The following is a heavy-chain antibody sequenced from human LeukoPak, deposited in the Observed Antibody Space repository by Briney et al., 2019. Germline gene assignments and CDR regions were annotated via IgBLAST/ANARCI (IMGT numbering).Heavy chain of an antibody. CDR3: ARTSGTYSVIY. CDR2: IDPSTGNP. CDR1: GYIFTSYA. J-gene: IGHJ4*02. V-gene: IGHV7-4-1*01. D-gene: IGHD1-26*01. Sequence: ASVKVSCKTSGYIFTSYAMNWVRQAPGQGLEWMGWIDPSTGNPTYAQGFTGRFVFSVDTSVTTAYLQIDSLKAEDSAVYYCARTSGTYSVIYWGQGTLVTVPS.